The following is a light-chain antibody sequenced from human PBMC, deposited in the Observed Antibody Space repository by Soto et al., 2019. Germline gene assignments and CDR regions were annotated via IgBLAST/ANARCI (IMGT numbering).Light chain of an antibody. CDR2: LNSDGSH. V-gene: IGLV4-69*01. CDR1: SGHSSYA. Sequence: QLVLTQSLSASASLGASVKLTCTLSSGHSSYAIAWHQQQPEKGPRYLMKLNSDGSHSKGDGIPDRFSGSSSGAERYLTISSLQSEDEADYYCQTWGTGIRVFGTGTNVTVL. J-gene: IGLJ1*01. CDR3: QTWGTGIRV.